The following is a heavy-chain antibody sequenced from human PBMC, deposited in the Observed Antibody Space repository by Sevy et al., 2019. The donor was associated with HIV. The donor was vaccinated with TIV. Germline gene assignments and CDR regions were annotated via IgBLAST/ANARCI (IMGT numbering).Heavy chain of an antibody. D-gene: IGHD1-1*01. J-gene: IGHJ4*02. V-gene: IGHV3-48*02. Sequence: GGSLRLSCAASGFTFSSYSMNWVRQAPGKGLEWVSYISSSSTIYYADSVKGRFTISRDNAKNSLYLQMNSLRDEDTAVYYCARNTGTPRPYYFDYWGQGTLVTVSS. CDR2: ISSSSTI. CDR3: ARNTGTPRPYYFDY. CDR1: GFTFSSYS.